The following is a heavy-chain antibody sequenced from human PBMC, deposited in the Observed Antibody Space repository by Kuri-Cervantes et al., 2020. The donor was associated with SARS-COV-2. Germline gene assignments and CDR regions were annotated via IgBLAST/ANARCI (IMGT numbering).Heavy chain of an antibody. CDR3: ARDRLGVYDFGSLWFDP. V-gene: IGHV1-2*02. CDR2: INPNSGGT. J-gene: IGHJ5*02. Sequence: ASVKVSCKASGYTFTGYYMHWVRQAPGQGLEWMGWINPNSGGTNYAQKFQGRVTITTDESTSTAYMELSSLRSEDTAVYYCARDRLGVYDFGSLWFDPWGQGTLVTVSS. CDR1: GYTFTGYY. D-gene: IGHD3-3*01.